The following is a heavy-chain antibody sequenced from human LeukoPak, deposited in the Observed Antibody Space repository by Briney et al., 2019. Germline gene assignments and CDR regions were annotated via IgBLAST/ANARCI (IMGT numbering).Heavy chain of an antibody. V-gene: IGHV1-18*01. CDR1: GYTFTSYG. CDR3: ARVGDGYNSASFGLDY. J-gene: IGHJ4*02. Sequence: ASVKVSCKASGYTFTSYGIRWVRQAPGQELEWMGWISAYNGNTNYAQKLQGRVTMTTDTSTSTAYVELRSLRSDDTAVYYCARVGDGYNSASFGLDYWGQRTLVTVSS. D-gene: IGHD5-24*01. CDR2: ISAYNGNT.